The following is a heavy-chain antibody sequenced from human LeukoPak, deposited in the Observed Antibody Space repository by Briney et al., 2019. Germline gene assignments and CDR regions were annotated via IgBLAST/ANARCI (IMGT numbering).Heavy chain of an antibody. J-gene: IGHJ5*02. CDR3: ARVTMTTVGFDP. CDR2: IYYSGST. CDR1: GGSISSGGYY. D-gene: IGHD4-17*01. Sequence: SETLSLTCTVSGGSISSGGYYWSWIRQHPGKGLEWIGYIYYSGSTYYNPSLKSRVTISVDTSKNQFSLKLSSVTAADTAVYYCARVTMTTVGFDPWGQGTLVTVSS. V-gene: IGHV4-31*03.